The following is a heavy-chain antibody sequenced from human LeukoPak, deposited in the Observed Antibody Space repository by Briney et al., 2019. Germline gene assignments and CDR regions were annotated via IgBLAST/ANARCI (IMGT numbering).Heavy chain of an antibody. CDR3: ARGVYIAAAQYGY. Sequence: SETLSLTCTVSGGSISSYYWSWIRQPPGKGLEWIGYIYYSGTTNYNPYLKSRVTISVDTSKNQFSLKLSSVTAADTAVYYCARGVYIAAAQYGYWGQGTLVTVSS. J-gene: IGHJ4*02. CDR1: GGSISSYY. V-gene: IGHV4-59*01. D-gene: IGHD6-13*01. CDR2: IYYSGTT.